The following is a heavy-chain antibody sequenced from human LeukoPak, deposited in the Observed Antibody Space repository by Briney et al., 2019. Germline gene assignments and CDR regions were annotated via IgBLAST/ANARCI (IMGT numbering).Heavy chain of an antibody. CDR3: AKDCTRNYYGMDV. Sequence: ASVKVSCKASGYTFTGYYMHWVRQAPGQGLEWMGWINPNSGGTNYAQKFQGRVTMTRDTSISTAYMELSRLRPEDTALYYCAKDCTRNYYGMDVWGQGTTVTVSS. CDR2: INPNSGGT. J-gene: IGHJ6*02. V-gene: IGHV1-2*02. CDR1: GYTFTGYY. D-gene: IGHD1-14*01.